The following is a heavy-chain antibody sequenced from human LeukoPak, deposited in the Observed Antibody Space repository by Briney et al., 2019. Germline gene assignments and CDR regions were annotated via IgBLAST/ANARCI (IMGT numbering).Heavy chain of an antibody. D-gene: IGHD6-19*01. V-gene: IGHV3-66*04. J-gene: IGHJ4*02. CDR1: GFIVSNNY. CDR3: AKRSPVAV. Sequence: GGSLRLSCAASGFIVSNNYMSWVRQAPGKGLEWISVTYSSGYTSYTDSVKGRFTIFRDNSKNTLYLQMNSLRDEDTAVYYCAKRSPVAVWGQGTLVTVSS. CDR2: TYSSGYT.